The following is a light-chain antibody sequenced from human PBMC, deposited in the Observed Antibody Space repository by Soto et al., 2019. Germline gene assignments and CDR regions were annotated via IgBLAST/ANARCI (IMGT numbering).Light chain of an antibody. V-gene: IGKV1-9*01. J-gene: IGKJ2*01. CDR3: QQLNNYPLT. Sequence: IQLTQSPSSLSASVGDRVTITCRASQGISSYLAWYQQKPGKAPKLLIYAASTLQSGVPSRFSGSGSGTDFTLTIRSLQPEDFATYYCQQLNNYPLTFGQGTKLEIK. CDR2: AAS. CDR1: QGISSY.